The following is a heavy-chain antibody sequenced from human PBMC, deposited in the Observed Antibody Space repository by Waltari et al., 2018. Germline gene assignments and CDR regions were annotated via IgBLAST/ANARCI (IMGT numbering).Heavy chain of an antibody. V-gene: IGHV1-24*01. CDR2: FDPEDGET. Sequence: QVQLVQSGAEVKKPGASVKVSCKVSGYTLTELSMHWVRQAPGKGLEWMGGFDPEDGETIYAQKFHGRVTMTEDTSTAAAYMELSSLGSEDTAVYYCATARSDFYRWFDPWGQGTLVTVSS. CDR1: GYTLTELS. J-gene: IGHJ5*02. D-gene: IGHD3-3*01. CDR3: ATARSDFYRWFDP.